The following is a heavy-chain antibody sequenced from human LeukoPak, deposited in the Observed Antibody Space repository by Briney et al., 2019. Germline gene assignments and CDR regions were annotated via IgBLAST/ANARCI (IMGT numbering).Heavy chain of an antibody. Sequence: GGSLRLSCAASGFTFSSYAMSWVRQAPGKGLEWVSAISGSGGSTYYADSVKGRFTISRDNSKNTLYLQMNSLRAEDTAVYYCAIHRTGTRYEFDYWGQGTLVTVSS. D-gene: IGHD1-1*01. CDR3: AIHRTGTRYEFDY. V-gene: IGHV3-23*01. CDR2: ISGSGGST. CDR1: GFTFSSYA. J-gene: IGHJ4*02.